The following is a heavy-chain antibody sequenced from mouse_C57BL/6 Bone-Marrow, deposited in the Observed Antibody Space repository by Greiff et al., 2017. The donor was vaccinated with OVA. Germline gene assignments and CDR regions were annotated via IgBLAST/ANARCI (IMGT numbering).Heavy chain of an antibody. CDR2: IYPGGGYT. J-gene: IGHJ1*03. CDR3: ARWGDYGWYFDV. D-gene: IGHD2-4*01. Sequence: QVQLQQSGAELVRPGTSVKMSCKASGYTFTNYWIGWAEQRPGHGLEWIGDIYPGGGYTNYNEKFKGKATLTADKYSSTAYMQFSSLTSEDSAIYYCARWGDYGWYFDVWGTGTTVTVSS. CDR1: GYTFTNYW. V-gene: IGHV1-63*01.